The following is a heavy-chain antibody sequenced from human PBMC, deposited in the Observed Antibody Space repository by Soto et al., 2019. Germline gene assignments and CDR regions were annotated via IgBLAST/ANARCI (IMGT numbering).Heavy chain of an antibody. CDR2: IGPASGAT. J-gene: IGHJ4*02. CDR1: GYTFTGHY. D-gene: IGHD5-12*01. Sequence: ASVKVSCKASGYTFTGHYIHWVRQAPEQGPEWMGEIGPASGATRYAQKFQGRVTMTRDMSIPTVYMELTNLSPDDTAVYYCGRGRSGQIVVFYWGQGTPVTVSS. V-gene: IGHV1-2*02. CDR3: GRGRSGQIVVFY.